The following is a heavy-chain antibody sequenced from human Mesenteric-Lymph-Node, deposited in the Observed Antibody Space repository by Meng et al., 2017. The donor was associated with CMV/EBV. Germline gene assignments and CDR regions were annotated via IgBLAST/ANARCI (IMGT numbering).Heavy chain of an antibody. V-gene: IGHV1-2*02. J-gene: IGHJ4*02. D-gene: IGHD6-19*01. Sequence: SCKASGYTFTGYNMHWVRQAPGQGLEWMGWINANSGRTKYAQKFQGRVTMTRDTSISTAYMELNRLRSDDTAVYYCANENSSGWSFDYWGQGTLVTVSS. CDR1: GYTFTGYN. CDR3: ANENSSGWSFDY. CDR2: INANSGRT.